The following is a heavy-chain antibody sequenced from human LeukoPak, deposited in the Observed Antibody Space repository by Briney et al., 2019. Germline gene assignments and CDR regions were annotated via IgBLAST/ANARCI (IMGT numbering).Heavy chain of an antibody. CDR1: GGSISSSSYY. Sequence: PSETLSLTCTVSGGSISSSSYYWGWIRQPPGKGLEWIGSTYYSGSTYYNPSLKSRVTISVDTSKNQFSLKLSSVTAADTAVYYCARSLAAIYWGQGTLVTVSS. D-gene: IGHD2-2*01. CDR2: TYYSGST. V-gene: IGHV4-39*01. J-gene: IGHJ4*02. CDR3: ARSLAAIY.